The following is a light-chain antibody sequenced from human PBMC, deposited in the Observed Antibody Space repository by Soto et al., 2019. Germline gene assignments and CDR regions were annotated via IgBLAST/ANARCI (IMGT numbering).Light chain of an antibody. CDR1: SSDVGGYNY. V-gene: IGLV2-14*01. CDR3: SSYTSSSTLV. CDR2: DVS. J-gene: IGLJ2*01. Sequence: QSALTQPASVSGSPGQSITISCTGTSSDVGGYNYVSWDQQHPGKAPKLMIYDVSNRPSGVSNRFAGSKSGNTASLTISGLQAEDEAAYYCSSYTSSSTLVFGGGTKLTVL.